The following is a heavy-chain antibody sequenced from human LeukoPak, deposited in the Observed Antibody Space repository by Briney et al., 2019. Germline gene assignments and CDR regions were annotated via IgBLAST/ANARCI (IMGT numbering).Heavy chain of an antibody. Sequence: GGSLRLPCAASGFTFRRYAMRLLRQAPGKGLEWVSAISGSGGSTYYADSVKGRFTISRDNSKNTLYLQMNSLRAEDTAVYYCAKDPSYCGGDCEDYWGRGTLVTVSS. CDR2: ISGSGGST. CDR3: AKDPSYCGGDCEDY. CDR1: GFTFRRYA. D-gene: IGHD2-21*02. V-gene: IGHV3-23*01. J-gene: IGHJ4*02.